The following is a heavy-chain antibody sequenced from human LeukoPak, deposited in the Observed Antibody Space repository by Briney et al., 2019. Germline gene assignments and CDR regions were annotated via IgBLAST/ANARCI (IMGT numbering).Heavy chain of an antibody. CDR2: VYYTGVP. Sequence: SETLSLTCTVSGGNIITSGHYWGWIRQPPGKGLEWLGSVYYTGVPSTNPFFRSRMSISVDTSKNQFSLNLTSVTAADAAVYYCARERSSSGGHNWFDPWGQGTLVTVSS. CDR3: ARERSSSGGHNWFDP. D-gene: IGHD4-23*01. V-gene: IGHV4-39*07. CDR1: GGNIITSGHY. J-gene: IGHJ5*02.